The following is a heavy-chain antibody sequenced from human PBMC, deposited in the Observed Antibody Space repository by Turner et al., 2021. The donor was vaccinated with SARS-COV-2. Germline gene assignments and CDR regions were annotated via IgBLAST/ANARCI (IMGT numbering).Heavy chain of an antibody. Sequence: QVQLHQWGAGLLRPSETLSLTCAVYGESFSGYYWSWIRQPPGKGLEWVGEINHSGSTYYNPSLKSRVTISLDTSRNQFSLKLSSVTAADTAVYYCARVTIAFGGAPFDYWGQGTLVTVSS. CDR3: ARVTIAFGGAPFDY. J-gene: IGHJ4*02. CDR2: INHSGST. D-gene: IGHD2-21*01. CDR1: GESFSGYY. V-gene: IGHV4-34*01.